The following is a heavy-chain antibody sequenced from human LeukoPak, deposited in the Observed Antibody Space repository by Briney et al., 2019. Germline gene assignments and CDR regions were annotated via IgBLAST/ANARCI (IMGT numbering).Heavy chain of an antibody. CDR2: IYYSGST. V-gene: IGHV4-39*01. CDR3: AGHDIYCSGGSCYGDWFDP. Sequence: SETLSLTCTVSGGSISSSSYYWGWIRQPPGKGLEWIGSIYYSGSTYYNPSLKSRVTISVDTSKNQFSLKLSSVTAADTAVYYCAGHDIYCSGGSCYGDWFDPWGQGTLVTVSS. J-gene: IGHJ5*02. CDR1: GGSISSSSYY. D-gene: IGHD2-15*01.